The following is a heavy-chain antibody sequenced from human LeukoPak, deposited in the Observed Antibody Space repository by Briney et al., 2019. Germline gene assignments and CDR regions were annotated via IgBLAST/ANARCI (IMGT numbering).Heavy chain of an antibody. Sequence: SETLSLTCTVSGGSISSYYWSWIRQPPGKGLEWIGYIYYSGSTNYNPSLKSRVTISVDTSKNQFSLKLSSVTAADTAVYYCATGGYCSGGSCYTEPREYNWFDPWGQGTLVTVSS. V-gene: IGHV4-59*12. J-gene: IGHJ5*02. D-gene: IGHD2-15*01. CDR2: IYYSGST. CDR3: ATGGYCSGGSCYTEPREYNWFDP. CDR1: GGSISSYY.